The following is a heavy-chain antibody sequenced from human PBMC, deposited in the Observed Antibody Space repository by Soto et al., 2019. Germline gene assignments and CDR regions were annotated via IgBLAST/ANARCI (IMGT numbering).Heavy chain of an antibody. CDR2: INPSGGST. Sequence: SVKVSCKASGYTFTTYQIHWVRQAPGQGLEWMGTINPSGGSTSYAQRFQGRVTMTRDTSTSTVYVDLNSLRSEDTALYYCARGDSNGWHFDSWGQGTLVTVSS. J-gene: IGHJ4*02. V-gene: IGHV1-46*01. CDR3: ARGDSNGWHFDS. D-gene: IGHD6-19*01. CDR1: GYTFTTYQ.